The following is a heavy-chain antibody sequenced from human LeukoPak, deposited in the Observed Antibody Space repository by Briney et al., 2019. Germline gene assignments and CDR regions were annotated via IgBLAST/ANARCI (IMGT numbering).Heavy chain of an antibody. Sequence: SETLSLTCTVSGGSISSGSYYWSWIRQPAGKGLEWIGRIYTSEITYYNPSLKSRVTMSLDTSKNQFSLKLTSVTAADTAVYFCAGNLRPRLDTNYNPWMGVDSWGRGTLVTVSS. J-gene: IGHJ4*02. V-gene: IGHV4-61*02. D-gene: IGHD3-10*01. CDR3: AGNLRPRLDTNYNPWMGVDS. CDR1: GGSISSGSYY. CDR2: IYTSEIT.